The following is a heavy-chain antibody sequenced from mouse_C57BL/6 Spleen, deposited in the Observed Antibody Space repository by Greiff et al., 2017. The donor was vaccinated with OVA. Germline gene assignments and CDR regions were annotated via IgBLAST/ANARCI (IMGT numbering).Heavy chain of an antibody. CDR2: IHPNSGST. CDR1: GYTFTSYW. V-gene: IGHV1-64*01. D-gene: IGHD2-2*01. CDR3: ARRTMVTTIDY. Sequence: QVQLQQSGAELVKPGASVKLSCKASGYTFTSYWMHWVKQRPGQGLEWIGMIHPNSGSTNYNEKFKSKATLTVDKSSSTAYMQLSSLTSEDSAVYYCARRTMVTTIDYWGQGTTLTVSS. J-gene: IGHJ2*01.